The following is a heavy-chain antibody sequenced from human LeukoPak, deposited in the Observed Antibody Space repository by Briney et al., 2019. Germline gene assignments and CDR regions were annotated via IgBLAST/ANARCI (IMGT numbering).Heavy chain of an antibody. CDR1: QFTPTGFW. V-gene: IGHV3-74*01. D-gene: IGHD3-22*01. CDR3: VRAPFEVGVYYPEYFRH. Sequence: SLRLSCEASQFTPTGFWMDSVRQGPGGRVWWVSRITSDGKTNCADSLEGGYTIYRHNAKNTVSLQMDSLRAEDTGVLYCVRAPFEVGVYYPEYFRHWGEGTLVTVSS. J-gene: IGHJ1*01. CDR2: ITSDGKT.